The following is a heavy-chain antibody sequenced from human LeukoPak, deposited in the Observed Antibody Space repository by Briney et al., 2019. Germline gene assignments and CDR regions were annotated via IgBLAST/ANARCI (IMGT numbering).Heavy chain of an antibody. V-gene: IGHV4-59*08. D-gene: IGHD3-9*01. J-gene: IGHJ4*02. CDR1: GGSISNYF. CDR2: IYYSDST. CDR3: ARGVQRYDILTGYYPYYFDY. Sequence: PSETLSLTCTVSGGSISNYFWSWIRQPPGKGLECIGYIYYSDSTNYNPSLKSRVTISVDTSKNQFSLKLSSVTAADTAVYYCARGVQRYDILTGYYPYYFDYWGQGTLVTVSS.